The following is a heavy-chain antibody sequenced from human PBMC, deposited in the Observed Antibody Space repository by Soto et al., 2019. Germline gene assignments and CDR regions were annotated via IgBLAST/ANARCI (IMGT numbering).Heavy chain of an antibody. J-gene: IGHJ4*02. CDR1: GYTFTSYA. CDR2: INAGNGNT. V-gene: IGHV1-3*01. D-gene: IGHD3-10*01. Sequence: QVQLVQSGAEVKKPGASVKVSCKASGYTFTSYAMHWVRQAPGQRLEWMGWINAGNGNTKYSQKFQGRVTITRDTSASTAYMELSSLRSEDTAVYYCGRETYYYGSGSWPLDYWGQGTLVTVSS. CDR3: GRETYYYGSGSWPLDY.